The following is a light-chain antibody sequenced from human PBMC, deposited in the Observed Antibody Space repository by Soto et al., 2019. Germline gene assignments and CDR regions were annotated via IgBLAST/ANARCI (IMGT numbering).Light chain of an antibody. Sequence: EIVLTQSPGTLSLSPGDRATLSCRASQSINGNYLHWYQQKPGQAPRLLIFGTSSRATGIPDRFIGGGSGTDFTLTISRLEPEDFAVYYCQQYGSSPPSSTFGQGTRLEIK. CDR2: GTS. CDR3: QQYGSSPPSST. J-gene: IGKJ5*01. V-gene: IGKV3-20*01. CDR1: QSINGNY.